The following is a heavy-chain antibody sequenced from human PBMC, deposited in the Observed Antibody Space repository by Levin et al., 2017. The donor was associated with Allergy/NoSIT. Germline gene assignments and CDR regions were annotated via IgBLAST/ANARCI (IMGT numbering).Heavy chain of an antibody. CDR1: GFTFSSYT. V-gene: IGHV3-21*01. CDR2: ITSRSTYI. D-gene: IGHD3-22*01. J-gene: IGHJ6*02. Sequence: GESLKISCAASGFTFSSYTMNWVRQAPGKGLEWVSSITSRSTYIYYADSVGGRFTVSRDNARNSLYLQMNSLRAEDTAVFYCARVKGGSDFDSSGQYYFYGLDVWGQGTTVTVSS. CDR3: ARVKGGSDFDSSGQYYFYGLDV.